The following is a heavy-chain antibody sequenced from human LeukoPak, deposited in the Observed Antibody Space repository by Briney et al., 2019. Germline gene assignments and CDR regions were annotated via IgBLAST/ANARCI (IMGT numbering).Heavy chain of an antibody. V-gene: IGHV3-7*05. J-gene: IGHJ4*02. CDR3: ARVYSGSRDY. Sequence: GGSLRLSCAASGFRFSSYAMRWVRQAPGKGLQWVASIKEDGSQKYYVDSVKGRFTISRDNAQNAVYLQMNSLRGEDTAVYYCARVYSGSRDYWGQGTLVSVSS. CDR1: GFRFSSYA. D-gene: IGHD1-26*01. CDR2: IKEDGSQK.